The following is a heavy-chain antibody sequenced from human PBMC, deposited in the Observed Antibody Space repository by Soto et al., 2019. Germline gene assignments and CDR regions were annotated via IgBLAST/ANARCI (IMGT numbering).Heavy chain of an antibody. J-gene: IGHJ3*02. D-gene: IGHD3-3*01. Sequence: QVQLQESGPGLVKPSGTLSLTCAVSGGSISSSNWWSWVSQPPGKGLEWIGEIYHSGSTNYNPSLKSRVTTSVDKSKNQFSLKLSSVTAADTAVYYCAGIGVVITYAFDIWGQGTMVTVSS. CDR1: GGSISSSNW. V-gene: IGHV4-4*02. CDR2: IYHSGST. CDR3: AGIGVVITYAFDI.